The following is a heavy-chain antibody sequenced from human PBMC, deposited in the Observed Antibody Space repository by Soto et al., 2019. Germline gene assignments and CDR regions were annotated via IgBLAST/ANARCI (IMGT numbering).Heavy chain of an antibody. Sequence: SVKVSCKASGFTFTSSAVQWVRQARGQRLEWIGWIVVGSGNTNYAQKFQERVTITRDMSTSTAYMELSSLRSEDTAVYYCAAEGDFWYYYYYGMDVWGQGTTVTVSS. D-gene: IGHD3-3*01. CDR1: GFTFTSSA. CDR2: IVVGSGNT. V-gene: IGHV1-58*01. CDR3: AAEGDFWYYYYYGMDV. J-gene: IGHJ6*02.